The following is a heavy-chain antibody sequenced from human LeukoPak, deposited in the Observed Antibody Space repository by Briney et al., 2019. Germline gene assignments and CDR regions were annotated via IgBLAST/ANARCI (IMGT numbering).Heavy chain of an antibody. D-gene: IGHD4-11*01. CDR1: GGSISSYY. CDR2: IYYSGST. CDR3: ARSQRGYSIVPSPYGSFDY. Sequence: SETLSLTRTVSGGSISSYYWSWIRQPPGKGLEWIGYIYYSGSTNYNPSLKSRVTISVDTSKNQFSLKLSSVTAADTAVYYCARSQRGYSIVPSPYGSFDYWGQGTLVTVSS. V-gene: IGHV4-59*01. J-gene: IGHJ4*02.